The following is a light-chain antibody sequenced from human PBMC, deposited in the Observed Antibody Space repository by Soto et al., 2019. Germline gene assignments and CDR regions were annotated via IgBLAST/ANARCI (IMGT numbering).Light chain of an antibody. CDR1: QSVSSN. J-gene: IGKJ3*01. CDR2: GAS. Sequence: EIVMTQSPATLSVSPGERATLSCRASQSVSSNLAWYQQKPGQAPRLLIYGASTRATGIPAGFSGSGSGTEFTLTISSLQSEDFAVYYCQQYNNWHPITFGPGTKVDIK. V-gene: IGKV3-15*01. CDR3: QQYNNWHPIT.